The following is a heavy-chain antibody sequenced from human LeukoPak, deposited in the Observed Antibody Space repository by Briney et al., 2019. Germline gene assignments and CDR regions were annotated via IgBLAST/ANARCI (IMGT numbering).Heavy chain of an antibody. CDR3: VKGTSSWYIYYGMDV. CDR1: GFAFSSFG. D-gene: IGHD6-13*01. CDR2: IAASWGNT. V-gene: IGHV3-64D*09. J-gene: IGHJ6*02. Sequence: GGSLRLSCLVSGFAFSSFGMHWVRQTPGKRPEFVAAIAASWGNTYYTASAKGRFTISGDNSENTLFLQMSSLRAEDTAVYYCVKGTSSWYIYYGMDVWGQGTTVTVSS.